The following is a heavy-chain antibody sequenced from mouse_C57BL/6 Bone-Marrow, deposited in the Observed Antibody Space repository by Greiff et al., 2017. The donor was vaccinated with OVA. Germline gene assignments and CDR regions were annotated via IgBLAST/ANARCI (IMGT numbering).Heavy chain of an antibody. J-gene: IGHJ4*01. CDR1: GFTFSSYG. Sequence: QVVESGGDLVKPGGSLKLSCAASGFTFSSYGMSWVRQTPDKRLEWVATISSGGSYTYYPDSVKGRFTISRDNAKNTLYLQMSSLKSEDTAMYYCARLRWLMFVDYWGQGTSVTVSS. CDR2: ISSGGSYT. CDR3: ARLRWLMFVDY. D-gene: IGHD2-3*01. V-gene: IGHV5-6*01.